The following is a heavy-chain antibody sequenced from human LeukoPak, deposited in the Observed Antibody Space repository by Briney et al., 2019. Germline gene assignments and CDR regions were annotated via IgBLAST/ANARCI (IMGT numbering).Heavy chain of an antibody. V-gene: IGHV1-8*01. CDR1: GYTFSTYD. J-gene: IGHJ4*02. Sequence: VASVKVSCKAAGYTFSTYDISWVRQATGQGLEWMGWMNPKSGNTLYAQKFQGRVTMTRNTSISTAYMELSSVRSEDTAVYYCAKGVYSVFPDSRVLDYWGQGTLVTVSS. CDR2: MNPKSGNT. D-gene: IGHD5/OR15-5a*01. CDR3: AKGVYSVFPDSRVLDY.